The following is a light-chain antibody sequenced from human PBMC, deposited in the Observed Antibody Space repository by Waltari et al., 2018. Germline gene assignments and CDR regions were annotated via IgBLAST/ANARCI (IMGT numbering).Light chain of an antibody. Sequence: DIVLTQSPDSLVVSLGERATINCKASQNVLYNSNNKYYLGWYQQQPGQPPKLRIYWASTRETGVPDRFSGTGSGTDFTLTISSLQAEDVAVYYCHQYFSPHWTFGQGTKVEIK. J-gene: IGKJ1*01. V-gene: IGKV4-1*01. CDR3: HQYFSPHWT. CDR1: QNVLYNSNNKYY. CDR2: WAS.